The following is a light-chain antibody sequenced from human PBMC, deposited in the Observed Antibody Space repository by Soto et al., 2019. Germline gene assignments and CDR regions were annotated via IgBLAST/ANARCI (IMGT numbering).Light chain of an antibody. J-gene: IGKJ2*01. Sequence: EIVLTQSPGTLSLSPGERATLFCRASQSAANNYIAWYQQKPGQAPSLLIYGPSKRATGIPDRFNGSGSGTAFTLHITSVAPEDFAVYYCQQFVNSPYTFGQGTKMEI. CDR1: QSAANNY. V-gene: IGKV3-20*01. CDR3: QQFVNSPYT. CDR2: GPS.